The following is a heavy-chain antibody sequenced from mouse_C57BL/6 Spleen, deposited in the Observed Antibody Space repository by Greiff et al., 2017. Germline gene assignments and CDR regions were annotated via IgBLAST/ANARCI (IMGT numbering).Heavy chain of an antibody. Sequence: VKVVESGAELVRPGTSVKVSCKASGYAFTNYLIEWVKQRPGQGLEWIGVINPGSGGTNYNEKFKGKATLTADKSSSTAYMQLSSLTSEDSAVYFCARSSSGRYAMDYWGQGTSVTVSS. D-gene: IGHD3-2*02. CDR2: INPGSGGT. V-gene: IGHV1-54*01. CDR3: ARSSSGRYAMDY. CDR1: GYAFTNYL. J-gene: IGHJ4*01.